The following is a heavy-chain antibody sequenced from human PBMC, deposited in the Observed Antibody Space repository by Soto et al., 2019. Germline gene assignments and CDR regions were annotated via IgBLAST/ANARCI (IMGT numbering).Heavy chain of an antibody. Sequence: QVQLVESGGGVVQPGRSLRLSCAASGFTFSIYGMHWVRQAPGKGLEWVAVIWYDGSNKYYADSVKGRFTISRDNSKNTLYLQMNSLRAEDTAVYYCARDQGPTYYGDYVAPNWFDPWGQGTLVTVSS. J-gene: IGHJ5*02. D-gene: IGHD4-17*01. CDR3: ARDQGPTYYGDYVAPNWFDP. V-gene: IGHV3-33*01. CDR2: IWYDGSNK. CDR1: GFTFSIYG.